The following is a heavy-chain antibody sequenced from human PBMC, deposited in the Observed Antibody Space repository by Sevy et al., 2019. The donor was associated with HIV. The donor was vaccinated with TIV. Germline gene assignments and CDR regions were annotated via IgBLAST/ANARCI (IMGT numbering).Heavy chain of an antibody. CDR2: FSFGCGRI. CDR3: AGEGCTKPHDY. V-gene: IGHV3-23*01. J-gene: IGHJ4*02. Sequence: GGSLRLSCAASGFTFSKYSMIWVRQAPGKGLEWVSTFSFGCGRINYADSVKGRFTISRDDSKNTLYLQMNSLRAEDTAVYYCAGEGCTKPHDYWGQGTLVTVSS. D-gene: IGHD2-8*01. CDR1: GFTFSKYS.